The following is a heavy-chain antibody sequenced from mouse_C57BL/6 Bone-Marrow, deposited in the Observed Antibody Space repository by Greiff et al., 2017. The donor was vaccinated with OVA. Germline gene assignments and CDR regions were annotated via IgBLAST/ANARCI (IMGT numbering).Heavy chain of an antibody. V-gene: IGHV1-50*01. CDR3: ARDPPYYFDY. CDR1: GYTFTSYW. J-gene: IGHJ2*01. Sequence: VQLQQPGAELVKPGASVKLSCKASGYTFTSYWMPWVKQRPGQGLEWIGEIDPSDSYTNYNQKFKGKATLTVDTSSSTAYMQLSSLTSEDSAVYYCARDPPYYFDYWGQGTTLTVSS. CDR2: IDPSDSYT.